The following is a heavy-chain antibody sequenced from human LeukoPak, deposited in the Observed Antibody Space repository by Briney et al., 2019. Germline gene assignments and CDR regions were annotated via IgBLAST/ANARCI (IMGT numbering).Heavy chain of an antibody. D-gene: IGHD6-13*01. V-gene: IGHV1-8*01. CDR3: AGGRRVGPPYSRERAVDY. CDR2: MNPNSGNT. Sequence: ASVKVSCKASGYTFTSYDINWVRQATGQGLEWMGWMNPNSGNTGYAQKFQGRVTMTRNTSISTAYMELSSLRSEDTAVYYCAGGRRVGPPYSRERAVDYWGQGTLVTVSS. J-gene: IGHJ4*02. CDR1: GYTFTSYD.